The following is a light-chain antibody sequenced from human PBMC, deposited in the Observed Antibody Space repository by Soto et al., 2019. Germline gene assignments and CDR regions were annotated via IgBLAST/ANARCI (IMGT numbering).Light chain of an antibody. CDR2: EDS. V-gene: IGLV2-23*01. CDR1: SSDVGSYNL. J-gene: IGLJ1*01. Sequence: QSVLTQPASVSGSPGQSITISCTGTSSDVGSYNLVSWYQQHPGKAPKLIIYEDSKRPSGVSNRFSGSKSGNTASLTISGLQTEDEADYYCCSYADSSTYVCGTGTKVTVL. CDR3: CSYADSSTYV.